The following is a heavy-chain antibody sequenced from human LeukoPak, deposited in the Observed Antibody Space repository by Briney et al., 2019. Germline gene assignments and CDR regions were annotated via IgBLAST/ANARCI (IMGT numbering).Heavy chain of an antibody. CDR1: GFIVNNKY. J-gene: IGHJ5*02. CDR3: ARYSGSYWFDP. Sequence: GGSLRLSCAASGFIVNNKYMTWVRQAPGKGLEWVSLIYNDGRTYYADSVKGRCTISRDNSKNTLYLQMNSLRAEDTAVYYCARYSGSYWFDPWGQGTLVTVSS. V-gene: IGHV3-53*01. D-gene: IGHD1-26*01. CDR2: IYNDGRT.